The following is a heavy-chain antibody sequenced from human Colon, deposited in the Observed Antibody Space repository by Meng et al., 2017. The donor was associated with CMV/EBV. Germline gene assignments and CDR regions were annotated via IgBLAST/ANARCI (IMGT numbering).Heavy chain of an antibody. J-gene: IGHJ6*02. V-gene: IGHV3-21*01. CDR2: IPGSSNYI. D-gene: IGHD6-19*01. Sequence: GESLKISCVASGFTFSSYTMNWVRQAPGKGLEWVSSIPGSSNYIYYADSVKGRFTVSRDNAKNSLFLQMNSLTAEDTALYYCAKVVAVAGTNSYYGMDVWGQGTTVTVSS. CDR1: GFTFSSYT. CDR3: AKVVAVAGTNSYYGMDV.